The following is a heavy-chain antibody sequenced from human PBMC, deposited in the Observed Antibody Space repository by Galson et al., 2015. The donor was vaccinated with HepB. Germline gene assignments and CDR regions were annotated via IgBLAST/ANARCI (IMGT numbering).Heavy chain of an antibody. CDR2: IYYSGST. J-gene: IGHJ6*02. V-gene: IGHV4-59*08. D-gene: IGHD3-9*01. CDR3: ASSDPYFDPRGTYYYGMDV. Sequence: SETLSLTCAVYGGSISSYYWSWIRQPPGKGLEWIGYIYYSGSTNYNPSLKSRVTISVDTSKNQFSLKLSSVTAADTAVYYCASSDPYFDPRGTYYYGMDVWGQGTTVTVSS. CDR1: GGSISSYY.